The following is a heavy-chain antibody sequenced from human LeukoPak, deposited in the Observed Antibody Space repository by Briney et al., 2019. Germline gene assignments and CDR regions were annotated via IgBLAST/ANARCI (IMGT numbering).Heavy chain of an antibody. CDR1: GFSFSNYW. CDR2: IKKDGSER. Sequence: GGSLRLSCAASGFSFSNYWMSWVRQAPGKGLEWVANIKKDGSERYYVDSVKGRFTISRDNAKNSLYLQMNSLRAEDTAVYYCARVLVERRSGGLWDPGVDYYHGMDVWGQGTTVTVSS. CDR3: ARVLVERRSGGLWDPGVDYYHGMDV. D-gene: IGHD1-1*01. J-gene: IGHJ6*02. V-gene: IGHV3-7*01.